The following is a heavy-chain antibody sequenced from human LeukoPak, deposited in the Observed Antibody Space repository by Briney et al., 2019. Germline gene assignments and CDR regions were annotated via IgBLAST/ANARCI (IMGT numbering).Heavy chain of an antibody. Sequence: ASVKVSCKASGYTFTSYQMHWVRQAHGQGLEWMGIINPSDGSTRYTQKFQGRVTITADKSTSTAYMELSSLRSEDTAVYYCARVLDGSYNNWFDPWGQGTLVTVSS. J-gene: IGHJ5*02. V-gene: IGHV1-46*01. CDR3: ARVLDGSYNNWFDP. D-gene: IGHD1-26*01. CDR1: GYTFTSYQ. CDR2: INPSDGST.